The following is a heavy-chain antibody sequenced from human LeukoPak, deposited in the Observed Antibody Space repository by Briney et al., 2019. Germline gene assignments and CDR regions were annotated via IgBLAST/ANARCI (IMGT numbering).Heavy chain of an antibody. Sequence: ASETLSLTCAVYGGSFSGYYWSWIRQPPGKGLEWIGEINHSGSTNYNPSLKSRVTISVDTSKNQFSLKLSSVTVADTAVYYCARGHRGYSYGWYYYYGMDVWGQGTTVTVSS. D-gene: IGHD5-18*01. J-gene: IGHJ6*02. CDR2: INHSGST. CDR3: ARGHRGYSYGWYYYYGMDV. V-gene: IGHV4-34*01. CDR1: GGSFSGYY.